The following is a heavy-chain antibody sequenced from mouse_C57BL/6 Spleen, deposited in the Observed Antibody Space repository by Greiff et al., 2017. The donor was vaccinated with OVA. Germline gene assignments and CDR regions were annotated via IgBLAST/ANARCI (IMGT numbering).Heavy chain of an antibody. Sequence: QVQLQQSGAELVRPGASVTLSCKASGYTFTDYEMHWVKQTPVHGLEWIGAIDPATGGTAYNQKFKGKAILTADKSSSTAYMELRSRTAEDSAVYYCTRCYYGSSSAWLAYWGQGTLVTVSA. D-gene: IGHD1-1*01. CDR1: GYTFTDYE. CDR3: TRCYYGSSSAWLAY. J-gene: IGHJ3*01. V-gene: IGHV1-15*01. CDR2: IDPATGGT.